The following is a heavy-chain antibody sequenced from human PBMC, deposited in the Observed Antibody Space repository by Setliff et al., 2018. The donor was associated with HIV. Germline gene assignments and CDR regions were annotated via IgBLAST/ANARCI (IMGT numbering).Heavy chain of an antibody. CDR3: AKEGAPGYGMDV. J-gene: IGHJ6*02. Sequence: QAPGKGLEWVAAVWDDGGNNYYADSVKGRFTISRDISKNTLYLQMNSLRAEDTAVYYCAKEGAPGYGMDVWGQGTTVTVSS. V-gene: IGHV3-33*06. CDR2: VWDDGGNN.